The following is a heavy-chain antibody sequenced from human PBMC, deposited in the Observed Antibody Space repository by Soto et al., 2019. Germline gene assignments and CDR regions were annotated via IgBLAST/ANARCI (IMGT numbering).Heavy chain of an antibody. J-gene: IGHJ6*02. CDR2: IKSRADGGTT. CDR3: ATAARHYYYGMDV. Sequence: EVQLVESGGGLVKPGGSLRLSCAASGFTFNNAWMNWVRQAPRKGLEWVGRIKSRADGGTTDYAAPVKGRFTISRDDSKITLYLQMNSLRTEDTAVYYCATAARHYYYGMDVWGQGTTVTVSS. V-gene: IGHV3-15*07. D-gene: IGHD6-6*01. CDR1: GFTFNNAW.